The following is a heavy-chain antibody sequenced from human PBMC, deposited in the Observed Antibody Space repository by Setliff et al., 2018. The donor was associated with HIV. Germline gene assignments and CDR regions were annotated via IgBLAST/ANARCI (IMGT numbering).Heavy chain of an antibody. J-gene: IGHJ5*02. CDR1: DASITADTFY. V-gene: IGHV4-30-4*08. D-gene: IGHD3-22*01. CDR3: ARENGWLFGWFDP. Sequence: SETLSLTCTVSDASITADTFYWTWIRQPPGKALEWVGYIYYSGRTSHSGSTYYNPSVASRITISGDTSKNQFSLKLTSVTAADTAIYYCARENGWLFGWFDPWGQGTPVTVTS. CDR2: IYYSGRT.